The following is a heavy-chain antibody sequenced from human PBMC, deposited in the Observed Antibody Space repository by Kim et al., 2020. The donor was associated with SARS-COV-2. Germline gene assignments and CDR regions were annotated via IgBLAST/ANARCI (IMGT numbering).Heavy chain of an antibody. CDR3: ARHIQWSGWEIFDY. D-gene: IGHD1-26*01. Sequence: PSETLSLTCTVSSGSISNRNYYWGWIRQPPGKGLEWIASIYYSGTTYHNPSLKSRVTISVDTSKNQFSLKLSSVTAADTAVYYCARHIQWSGWEIFDYWGQGTLVTVSS. CDR1: SGSISNRNYY. J-gene: IGHJ4*02. CDR2: IYYSGTT. V-gene: IGHV4-39*01.